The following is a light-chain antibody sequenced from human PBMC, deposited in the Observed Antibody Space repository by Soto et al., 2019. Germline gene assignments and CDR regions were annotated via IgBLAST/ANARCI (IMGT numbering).Light chain of an antibody. V-gene: IGKV1-5*01. CDR3: QQYNNYSWT. J-gene: IGKJ1*01. Sequence: DIKMSQSPSSLSASVGDRVTITCRASQSISSYLNWYQQKPGKAPKLLIYAASSLQSGVPSRFSGSGSGTEFTLTISNLQPDDFATYCCQQYNNYSWTFGQGTKVDIK. CDR1: QSISSY. CDR2: AAS.